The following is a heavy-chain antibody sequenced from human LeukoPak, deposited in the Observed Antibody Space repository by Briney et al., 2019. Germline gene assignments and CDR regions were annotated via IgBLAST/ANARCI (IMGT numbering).Heavy chain of an antibody. D-gene: IGHD3-16*01. Sequence: GGSLRLSCAASGFTFSSYWMHWVRQAPGKGLVWVSRINGDGSRTNYADSVKGRFAISRDNAENTVNLQIYSLKAEDTAVYFCARGVPGGWYFDLWGRATLVTVSS. V-gene: IGHV3-74*01. CDR3: ARGVPGGWYFDL. J-gene: IGHJ2*01. CDR2: INGDGSRT. CDR1: GFTFSSYW.